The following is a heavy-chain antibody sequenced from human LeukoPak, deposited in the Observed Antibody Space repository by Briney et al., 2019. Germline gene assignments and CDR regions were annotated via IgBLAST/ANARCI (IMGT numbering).Heavy chain of an antibody. CDR3: VRDQRPDYEILIGFYHLDY. Sequence: GGSLRLSCAPSGLSFSSYTIHWVRQAPGKGLEWVSSISSTSGYIHYADSVKGRFSISRDNAKNLVHLEMDILRADDTAVYYCVRDQRPDYEILIGFYHLDYWGQGTLVTVSS. J-gene: IGHJ4*02. D-gene: IGHD3-9*01. CDR1: GLSFSSYT. CDR2: ISSTSGYI. V-gene: IGHV3-21*01.